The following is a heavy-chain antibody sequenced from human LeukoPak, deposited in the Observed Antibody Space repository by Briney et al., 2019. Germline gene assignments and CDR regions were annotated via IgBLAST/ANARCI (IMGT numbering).Heavy chain of an antibody. CDR3: ARPTIAAAGNFEY. Sequence: PGGSLRLSCAASGFTFSSYSMNWVRQAPGKGLEWVSCISSSGTYIYYADSVKGRFTISRDNAKNSLYLQVNSLRAEDTAVYYCARPTIAAAGNFEYWGQGTLVTVSS. D-gene: IGHD6-13*01. J-gene: IGHJ4*02. V-gene: IGHV3-21*04. CDR2: ISSSGTYI. CDR1: GFTFSSYS.